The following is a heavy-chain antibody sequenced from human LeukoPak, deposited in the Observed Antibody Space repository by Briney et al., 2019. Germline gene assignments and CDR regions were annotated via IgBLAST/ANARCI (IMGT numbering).Heavy chain of an antibody. J-gene: IGHJ4*02. CDR3: AKDLARSFDY. Sequence: PGGSLRLSCAASGFTFSSYGMHWVRQAPGKGLEWVAFIRYDGSNKYYAVSVKGRFTISRDNSKNTLYLQMNSLRAEDTAVYYCAKDLARSFDYWGQGTLVTVSS. CDR1: GFTFSSYG. CDR2: IRYDGSNK. V-gene: IGHV3-30*02. D-gene: IGHD3-16*01.